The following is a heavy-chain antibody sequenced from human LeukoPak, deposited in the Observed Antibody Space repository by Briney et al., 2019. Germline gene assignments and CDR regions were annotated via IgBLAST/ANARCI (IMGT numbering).Heavy chain of an antibody. J-gene: IGHJ1*01. V-gene: IGHV4-34*01. CDR1: GGSFSGYY. Sequence: ASETLSLTCAVYGGSFSGYYWSWIRQPPGKGLEWIGEMNHSGSTNYSPSLKSRVIVSVDTSKNQFSLKLTSVTAADTAVYYCARHGFAGAFQHWGQGTLVTVSS. CDR3: ARHGFAGAFQH. D-gene: IGHD3-10*01. CDR2: MNHSGST.